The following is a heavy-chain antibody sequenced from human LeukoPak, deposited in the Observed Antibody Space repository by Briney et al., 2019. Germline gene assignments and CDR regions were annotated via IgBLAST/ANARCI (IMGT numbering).Heavy chain of an antibody. Sequence: GESLQISCQGSGYTFTSYWIAWVRQMPGEGLEWMGIIYPGDSDTRYSPFFQGQATISADKSISTAFLQWSSLKASDSAMYYCASLRSYSDAFDIWGQGTMVTVSS. CDR3: ASLRSYSDAFDI. CDR1: GYTFTSYW. J-gene: IGHJ3*02. V-gene: IGHV5-51*01. CDR2: IYPGDSDT. D-gene: IGHD2-21*01.